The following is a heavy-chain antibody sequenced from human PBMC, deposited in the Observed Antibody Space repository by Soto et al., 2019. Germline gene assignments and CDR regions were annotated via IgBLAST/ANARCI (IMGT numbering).Heavy chain of an antibody. CDR2: IKSKTDGGTT. J-gene: IGHJ5*02. V-gene: IGHV3-15*01. CDR1: GFTFSNAW. Sequence: GGSLRLSCAASGFTFSNAWMSWVRQAPGKGLEWVGRIKSKTDGGTTDYAAPVKGRFTISRDDSKNTLYLQMNSLKTEDTAVYYCTCSTIFKRFLRAFDPWGQGTLVTVSS. CDR3: TCSTIFKRFLRAFDP. D-gene: IGHD3-3*01.